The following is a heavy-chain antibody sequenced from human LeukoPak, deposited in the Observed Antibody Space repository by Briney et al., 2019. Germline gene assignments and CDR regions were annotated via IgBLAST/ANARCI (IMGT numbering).Heavy chain of an antibody. CDR1: GGSISSSSYY. CDR2: LYYSGST. D-gene: IGHD6-13*01. CDR3: ARDWAYSSSWYFRPSALDY. J-gene: IGHJ4*02. V-gene: IGHV4-39*07. Sequence: PSETLSLTCIVSGGSISSSSYYWGWIRQPPGKGLEWIGSLYYSGSTYYNPSLKSRVTISVDTSKNQFSLKLSSVTAADTAVYYCARDWAYSSSWYFRPSALDYWGQGTLVTVSS.